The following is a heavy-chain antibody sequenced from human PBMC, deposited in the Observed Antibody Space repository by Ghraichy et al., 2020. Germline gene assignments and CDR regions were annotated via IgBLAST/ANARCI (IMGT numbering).Heavy chain of an antibody. CDR2: ISSSSSTI. V-gene: IGHV3-48*02. J-gene: IGHJ6*02. Sequence: GGSLRLSCAASGFTFSSYSMNWVRQAPGKRLEWVSYISSSSSTIYYADSVKGRFTISRDNAKNSLYLQMNSLRDEDTAVYYCAREGSLGGMEWLFEGYYGMDVWGQGTTDTVSS. CDR1: GFTFSSYS. CDR3: AREGSLGGMEWLFEGYYGMDV. D-gene: IGHD3-3*01.